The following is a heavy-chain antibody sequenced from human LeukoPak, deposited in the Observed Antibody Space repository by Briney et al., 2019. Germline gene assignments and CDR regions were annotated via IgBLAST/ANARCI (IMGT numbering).Heavy chain of an antibody. J-gene: IGHJ4*02. CDR2: ISYDGSNK. CDR1: GFTFSSYG. V-gene: IGHV3-30*18. Sequence: PGGSLRLSCAASGFTFSSYGMHWVRQAPGKGLEWVAVISYDGSNKYYAGSVKGRFTISRDNSKNTLYLQMNSLRAEDTAVYYCAKDISLENWGQGTLSPSPQ. CDR3: AKDISLEN.